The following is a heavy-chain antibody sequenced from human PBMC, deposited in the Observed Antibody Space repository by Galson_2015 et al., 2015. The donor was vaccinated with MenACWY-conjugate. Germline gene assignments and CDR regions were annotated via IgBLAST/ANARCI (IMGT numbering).Heavy chain of an antibody. CDR1: GYTFATYA. CDR2: INAGNGNT. J-gene: IGHJ4*02. CDR3: ARASLGYGNDFFDL. Sequence: SVKVSCKASGYTFATYAIHWVRQAPGQRREYLGWINAGNGNTRSAQKLQGRVTITRDTSANTAYMELSSLRSEDTAEYYCARASLGYGNDFFDLWGQGTLVIVSS. V-gene: IGHV1-3*01. D-gene: IGHD5-18*01.